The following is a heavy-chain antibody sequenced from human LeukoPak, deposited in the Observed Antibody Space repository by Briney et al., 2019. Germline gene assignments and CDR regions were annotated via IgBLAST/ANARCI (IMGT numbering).Heavy chain of an antibody. CDR2: MNPNSGNT. Sequence: ASVKVSCKASGYTFTSYDINWVRQATGQGLEWLGYMNPNSGNTGSAQKFQGRFTMTWDTSISTAYMELSSLRSEDTAVYYRAREGFDYWGRGTLVTVSS. CDR1: GYTFTSYD. V-gene: IGHV1-8*01. CDR3: AREGFDY. J-gene: IGHJ4*02.